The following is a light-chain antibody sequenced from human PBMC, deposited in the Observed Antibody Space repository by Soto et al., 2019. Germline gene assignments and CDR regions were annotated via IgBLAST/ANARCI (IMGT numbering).Light chain of an antibody. Sequence: DIQMTQSPSSLSASVGDRVTITCRASQSISSYLNWYQQKPGKAPKLLIYAASSLQSGVPSRFGGSGSGTVLTLTIARRQPKDFPPYYLQQCNRPPRTVGQGTRLEIK. CDR2: AAS. CDR1: QSISSY. CDR3: QQCNRPPRT. J-gene: IGKJ2*01. V-gene: IGKV1-39*01.